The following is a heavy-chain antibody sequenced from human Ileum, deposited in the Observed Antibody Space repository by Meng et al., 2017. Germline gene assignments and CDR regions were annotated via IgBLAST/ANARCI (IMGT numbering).Heavy chain of an antibody. CDR1: GGSISSGGYY. Sequence: ESLKISCTVSGGSISSGGYYWSWIRQHPGKGLEWIAYIHTSGTTNYNPSLKSRVTISVDTSTNQFSLKLTSVTAADTAVYYCARDRIAVVGTNLDIWGQGARVTVSS. CDR2: IHTSGTT. CDR3: ARDRIAVVGTNLDI. D-gene: IGHD6-19*01. J-gene: IGHJ3*02. V-gene: IGHV4-61*08.